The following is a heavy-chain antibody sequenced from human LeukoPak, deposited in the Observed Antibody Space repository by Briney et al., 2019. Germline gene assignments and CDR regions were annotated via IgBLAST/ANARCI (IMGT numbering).Heavy chain of an antibody. CDR1: GFTFSSYE. CDR3: ARGQDWNDRGGLDY. J-gene: IGHJ4*02. D-gene: IGHD1-1*01. V-gene: IGHV3-48*03. Sequence: GGSLRLSCAASGFTFSSYEMHWVRQAPGKGLEWVSYISSSGSTIYYADSVKGRFTISRDNSKNSLYLQMNSLRAEDTAVYYCARGQDWNDRGGLDYWGQGTLVIVSS. CDR2: ISSSGSTI.